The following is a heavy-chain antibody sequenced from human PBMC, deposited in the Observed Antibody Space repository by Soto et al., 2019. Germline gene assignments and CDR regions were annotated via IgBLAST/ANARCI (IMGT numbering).Heavy chain of an antibody. Sequence: PSETLSLTCTVSGGSISSYYWSWIRQPPGKGLEWIGYIYYSGSTNYNPSLKSRVTISVDTSKNQFSLKLSSVTAADTAVYCCARHSTGYSGYDLPAHTDAFDIWGQGTMLTVSS. CDR3: ARHSTGYSGYDLPAHTDAFDI. J-gene: IGHJ3*02. CDR1: GGSISSYY. CDR2: IYYSGST. V-gene: IGHV4-59*08. D-gene: IGHD5-12*01.